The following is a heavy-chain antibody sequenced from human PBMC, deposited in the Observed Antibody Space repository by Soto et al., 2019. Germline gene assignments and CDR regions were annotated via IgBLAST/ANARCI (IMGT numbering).Heavy chain of an antibody. V-gene: IGHV4-34*01. CDR1: GGSFSGYY. J-gene: IGHJ6*02. D-gene: IGHD4-17*01. CDR3: ARVDYATVTPHSDV. Sequence: SKTLSLTCAVYGGSFSGYYWSWIRQPPGKGLEWIGEINHSGSTNYNPSLKSRVTISVDTSKNQFSLKLSSVTAADTAVYYCARVDYATVTPHSDVCGQGNTVTVSS. CDR2: INHSGST.